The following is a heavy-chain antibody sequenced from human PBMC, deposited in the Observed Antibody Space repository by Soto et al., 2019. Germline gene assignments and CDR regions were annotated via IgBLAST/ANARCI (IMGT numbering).Heavy chain of an antibody. D-gene: IGHD2-2*01. Sequence: GGSLRLSCAASGFTFSSYAMSWVRQAPGKGLEWVSAISGSGGSTYYADSVKGRFTISRDNSKNTLYLQMNSLRAEDTAVYYCAKESDIVVVPAPGFDYWGQGTLVTVS. J-gene: IGHJ4*02. CDR2: ISGSGGST. CDR3: AKESDIVVVPAPGFDY. CDR1: GFTFSSYA. V-gene: IGHV3-23*01.